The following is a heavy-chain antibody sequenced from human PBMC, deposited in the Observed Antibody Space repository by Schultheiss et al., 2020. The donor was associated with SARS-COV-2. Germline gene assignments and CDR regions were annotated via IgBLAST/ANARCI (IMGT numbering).Heavy chain of an antibody. CDR1: GFTFSSYA. Sequence: GGSLRLSCAASGFTFSSYAMSWVRQAPGKGLEWVGRVHNTANNYATAYGASVMGRFTISRDDASNTAFLQMNSLKVEDTAIYYCTGQTSSCHDYWGRGTLVTVSS. CDR2: VHNTANNYAT. V-gene: IGHV3-73*01. CDR3: TGQTSSCHDY. J-gene: IGHJ4*02.